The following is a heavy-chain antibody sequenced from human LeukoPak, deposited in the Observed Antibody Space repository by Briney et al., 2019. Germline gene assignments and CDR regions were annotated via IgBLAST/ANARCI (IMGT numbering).Heavy chain of an antibody. CDR1: GGSISNYY. J-gene: IGHJ3*02. V-gene: IGHV4-4*08. D-gene: IGHD3-10*01. CDR2: IYTSGST. Sequence: SETLSLTCTVSGGSISNYYWNWIRQPPGKGLEWIGYIYTSGSTNYNPSLKGRVTMSVDTSKNQFSLKLSSVTAADTAVYYCARDLSGFGELLSAFDIWGQGTMVTVSS. CDR3: ARDLSGFGELLSAFDI.